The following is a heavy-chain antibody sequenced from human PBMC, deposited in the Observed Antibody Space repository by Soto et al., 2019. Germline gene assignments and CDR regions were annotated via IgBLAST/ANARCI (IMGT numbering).Heavy chain of an antibody. J-gene: IGHJ6*02. Sequence: KPSETLSLTCAVYGGSFSDQYWTWIRHRPGEGLEWFGYINHRGSLYYNPSLKSRVSMSVDTSKNQFSLNLSSVTAADTAVYYCARELPQRQGRNMDVWGQGTTVTVSS. V-gene: IGHV4-34*09. CDR3: ARELPQRQGRNMDV. D-gene: IGHD1-1*01. CDR2: INHRGSL. CDR1: GGSFSDQY.